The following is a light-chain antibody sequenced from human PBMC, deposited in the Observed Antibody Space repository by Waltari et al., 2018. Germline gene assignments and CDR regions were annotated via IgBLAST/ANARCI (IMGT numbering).Light chain of an antibody. CDR2: SNI. CDR3: QSYDRSLSVRV. CDR1: SSNIGAGYD. J-gene: IGLJ2*01. V-gene: IGLV1-40*01. Sequence: QSVLTQPPSVSGAPGQRVTISCTGGSSNIGAGYDVHWYQQLPGSAPKLLIYSNIVRPSGVPDRFSGSKSGTSASLAITGLQAEDEADYYCQSYDRSLSVRVFGGGTKLTVL.